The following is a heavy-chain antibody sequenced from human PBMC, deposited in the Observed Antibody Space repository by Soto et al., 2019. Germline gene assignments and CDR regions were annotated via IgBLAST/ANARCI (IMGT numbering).Heavy chain of an antibody. D-gene: IGHD1-26*01. CDR3: AREFSGSYSTRVFDY. V-gene: IGHV1-69*13. Sequence: ASVKVSCKASGGTFSSYAISWVRQAPGQGLEWMGGIIPIFGTANYAQKFQGRVTITADESTSTAYMELSSLRSEDTAVYYCAREFSGSYSTRVFDYWGQGTLVTVSS. CDR1: GGTFSSYA. J-gene: IGHJ4*02. CDR2: IIPIFGTA.